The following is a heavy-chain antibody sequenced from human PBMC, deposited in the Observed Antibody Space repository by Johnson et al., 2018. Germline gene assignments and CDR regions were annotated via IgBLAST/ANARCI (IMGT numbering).Heavy chain of an antibody. Sequence: QLGESGGGVVQPGRSLRXSCAASGFTFSSYGMHWVRQAPGKGLEWVAVISYDGSNKYYADSVKGRFTISRNNSKNTLYLQMNSMRAEDTAVYYCAKDRRYCSGGSCSPAYYYYYGMDVWGQGTTVTVSS. V-gene: IGHV3-30*18. J-gene: IGHJ6*02. D-gene: IGHD2-15*01. CDR1: GFTFSSYG. CDR2: ISYDGSNK. CDR3: AKDRRYCSGGSCSPAYYYYYGMDV.